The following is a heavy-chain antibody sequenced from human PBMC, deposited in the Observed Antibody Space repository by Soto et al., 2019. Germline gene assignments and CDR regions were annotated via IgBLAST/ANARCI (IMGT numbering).Heavy chain of an antibody. CDR2: SDYSGST. CDR3: ARGGLGYCSGGSCYSAELSRYYYGMDV. D-gene: IGHD2-15*01. Sequence: SLTNSVSGGSIISVGDCWIFIRKHIRKDLEWIGYSDYSGSTYYNPSLKSRVTISVDTSKNQFSLTLSSVTAADTAVYYCARGGLGYCSGGSCYSAELSRYYYGMDVWGQGTTVIVSS. CDR1: GGSIISVGDC. V-gene: IGHV4-31*03. J-gene: IGHJ6*02.